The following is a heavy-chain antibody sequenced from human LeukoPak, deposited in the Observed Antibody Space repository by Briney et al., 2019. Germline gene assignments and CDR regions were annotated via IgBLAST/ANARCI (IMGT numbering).Heavy chain of an antibody. CDR1: GYTFTSYG. CDR3: ARDRSYGYSYGFDY. J-gene: IGHJ4*02. V-gene: IGHV1-18*01. D-gene: IGHD5-18*01. CDR2: ISAYNGNT. Sequence: ASVKVSCKASGYTFTSYGISWVRQAPGQGLEWMGWISAYNGNTNYAQKLQGRVTMTTGTSTSTAYMELRSLRSDDTAVYYCARDRSYGYSYGFDYWGQGTLVTVSS.